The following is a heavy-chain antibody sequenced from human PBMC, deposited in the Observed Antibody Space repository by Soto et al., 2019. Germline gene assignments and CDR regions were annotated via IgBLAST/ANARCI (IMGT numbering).Heavy chain of an antibody. D-gene: IGHD6-19*01. CDR1: GFTFSSYG. CDR3: AKDGVGGAGQLWLVRFPDY. CDR2: ISSDGSKQ. Sequence: QVQLVDSGGGVVQPGGSLRLSCAASGFTFSSYGIHWVRQTPGKGLEWVAVISSDGSKQYYTDSVKGRFTIYRDNSKNTLYLQMNSLRAEDTAIYYCAKDGVGGAGQLWLVRFPDYWGQGTQVTVSS. V-gene: IGHV3-30*18. J-gene: IGHJ4*02.